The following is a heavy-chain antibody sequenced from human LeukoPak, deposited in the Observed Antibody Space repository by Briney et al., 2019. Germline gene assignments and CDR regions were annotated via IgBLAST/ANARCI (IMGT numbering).Heavy chain of an antibody. D-gene: IGHD2-2*01. Sequence: SETLSLTCTVSGGTVSSGSYYWSWLRQPPGTGLEWIGYIYYSGSTNYNPSLKSRVTISVDTSKNQFSLKLSSVTAADTAVYYCARGASRVVPIDYWGQGTLVTVSS. CDR3: ARGASRVVPIDY. CDR1: GGTVSSGSYY. J-gene: IGHJ4*02. CDR2: IYYSGST. V-gene: IGHV4-61*01.